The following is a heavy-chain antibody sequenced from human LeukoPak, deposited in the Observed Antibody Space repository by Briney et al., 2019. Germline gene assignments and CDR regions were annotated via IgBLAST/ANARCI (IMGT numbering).Heavy chain of an antibody. J-gene: IGHJ4*02. CDR1: GYSFTSYW. CDR3: AREIGPRQLHLWGSAFDY. Sequence: GESLKISCKGSGYSFTSYWIGWVRQMPGKGLEWMGIIYPGDSDTRYSPSFQGQVTISVDKSISTAYLQWSSLKASDTAMYYCAREIGPRQLHLWGSAFDYWGQGTLVTVSS. V-gene: IGHV5-51*01. CDR2: IYPGDSDT. D-gene: IGHD5-18*01.